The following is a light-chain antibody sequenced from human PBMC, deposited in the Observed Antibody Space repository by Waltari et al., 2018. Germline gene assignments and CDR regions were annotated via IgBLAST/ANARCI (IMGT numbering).Light chain of an antibody. J-gene: IGLJ3*02. CDR2: EVI. CDR3: CSYAGRNIWV. V-gene: IGLV2-23*02. CDR1: SSDVGFYNL. Sequence: QSALTQPASVSGSPGQSITISCTGTSSDVGFYNLVSWYQQHPGKAPELVVYEVISRPAGVSNRFSGSKSGNTASLTSSGLQAEDEADYYCCSYAGRNIWVFGGGTKLTVL.